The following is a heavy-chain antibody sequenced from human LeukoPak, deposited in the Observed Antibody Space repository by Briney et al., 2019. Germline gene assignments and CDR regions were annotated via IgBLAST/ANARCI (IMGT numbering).Heavy chain of an antibody. Sequence: ASVKVSRKTSGFSFTYFFAGYYIHWVRQAPGQGLEGLGWMNTYSGTTDYAQRFQGRVYMTSDISTTTAYLELIGLKSDDTAGYYCAGNARGGLWYLDYWGQGTLVSVSS. CDR3: AGNARGGLWYLDY. CDR2: MNTYSGTT. CDR1: GFSFTYFFAGYY. V-gene: IGHV1-2*02. J-gene: IGHJ4*02. D-gene: IGHD3/OR15-3a*01.